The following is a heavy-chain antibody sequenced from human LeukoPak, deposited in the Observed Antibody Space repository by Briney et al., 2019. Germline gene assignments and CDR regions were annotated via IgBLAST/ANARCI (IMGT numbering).Heavy chain of an antibody. Sequence: GGSLRLSCTASGFIASSNYMSWVRQAPGKGLEWVSLIYSGGSTYYADSVMGRSTISRDKSNNTLYLQMNSLRAEDTAVYYCARDRRGSSGWYYFDYWGRGTLVTVSS. CDR3: ARDRRGSSGWYYFDY. J-gene: IGHJ4*02. V-gene: IGHV3-53*01. CDR2: IYSGGST. D-gene: IGHD6-19*01. CDR1: GFIASSNY.